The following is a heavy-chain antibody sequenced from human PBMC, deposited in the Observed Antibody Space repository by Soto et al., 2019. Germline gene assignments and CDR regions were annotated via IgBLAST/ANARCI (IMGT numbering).Heavy chain of an antibody. CDR1: GFTFSSYA. CDR2: ISYDGSNK. J-gene: IGHJ6*02. D-gene: IGHD3-22*01. V-gene: IGHV3-30-3*01. CDR3: ARVRLIYDSSGYSENGMDV. Sequence: GGSLRLSCAASGFTFSSYAMHWVRQAPGKGLEWVAVISYDGSNKYYADSVKGRFTISRDNSKNTLYLQMNSLRAEDTAVYYCARVRLIYDSSGYSENGMDVWGQGTTVTVSS.